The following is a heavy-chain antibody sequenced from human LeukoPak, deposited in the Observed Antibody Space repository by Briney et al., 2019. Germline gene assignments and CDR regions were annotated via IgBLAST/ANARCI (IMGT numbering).Heavy chain of an antibody. CDR1: GGSISSGGYS. D-gene: IGHD2-15*01. V-gene: IGHV4-30-2*01. CDR3: AAHIAVSTLPPAPYYFDY. CDR2: IYHSGST. J-gene: IGHJ4*02. Sequence: PSETLSLTCAVSGGSISSGGYSWSWIRQPPGKGLEWIGYIYHSGSTYYNPSLKSRVTISVDTSKNQFSLKLSSVTAADTAVYYCAAHIAVSTLPPAPYYFDYWGQGTLVTVSS.